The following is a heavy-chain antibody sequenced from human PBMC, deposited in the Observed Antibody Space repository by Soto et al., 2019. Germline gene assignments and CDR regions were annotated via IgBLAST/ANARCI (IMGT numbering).Heavy chain of an antibody. CDR3: ARDAPPYCSSTSCYEGGVYMDV. D-gene: IGHD2-2*01. V-gene: IGHV1-69*04. J-gene: IGHJ6*03. CDR2: IIPILGIA. CDR1: GGTFSSYT. Sequence: ASVKVSCKASGGTFSSYTISWVRQAPGQGLEWMGRIIPILGIANYAQKFQGRVTITADKSTSTAYMELSSLTPEDTAVYYCARDAPPYCSSTSCYEGGVYMDVWGKGTTVTVSS.